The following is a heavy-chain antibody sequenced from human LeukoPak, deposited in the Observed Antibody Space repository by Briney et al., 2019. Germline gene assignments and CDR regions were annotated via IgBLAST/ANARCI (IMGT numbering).Heavy chain of an antibody. CDR2: ISSSSRYI. V-gene: IGHV3-21*01. CDR3: AREGDYYGSSGYEFDY. Sequence: PGGSLRLSCVASGFTFSSYNMNWVRQAPGKGLEWVSSISSSSRYIYYTDSMKGRFTISRDNAKNSLYLQMNSLRAEDTAVYYCAREGDYYGSSGYEFDYWGQGTLVTVSS. CDR1: GFTFSSYN. J-gene: IGHJ4*02. D-gene: IGHD3-22*01.